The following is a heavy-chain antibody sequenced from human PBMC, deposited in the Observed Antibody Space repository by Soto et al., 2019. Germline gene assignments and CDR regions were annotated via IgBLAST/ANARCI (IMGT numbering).Heavy chain of an antibody. CDR2: MNPNSGNT. CDR1: GYTFTSYD. D-gene: IGHD4-17*01. CDR3: AAYGDYASYYYIDV. V-gene: IGHV1-8*01. Sequence: QVQLVQSGAEVKKPGASVKVSCKASGYTFTSYDINWVRQATGQGLEWMGWMNPNSGNTGYAPKFQSRVTTTRNTSIRTAYMELSSLRSEDTAVYYCAAYGDYASYYYIDVWGKGTTVTVSS. J-gene: IGHJ6*03.